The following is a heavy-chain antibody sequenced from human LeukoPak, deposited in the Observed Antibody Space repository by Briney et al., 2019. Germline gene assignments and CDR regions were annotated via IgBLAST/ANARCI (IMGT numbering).Heavy chain of an antibody. V-gene: IGHV3-21*01. CDR2: ISSSSSYI. J-gene: IGHJ5*02. Sequence: GGSLRLSCAASGFTFSSYSMNWVRQAPGKGLEWVSSISSSSSYIYYADSVKGRFTISRDNAKNSLYLQMNSLRAEDTAVYYCARDCVGYYYDSSGYWTWGQGTLVTVSS. CDR3: ARDCVGYYYDSSGYWT. D-gene: IGHD3-22*01. CDR1: GFTFSSYS.